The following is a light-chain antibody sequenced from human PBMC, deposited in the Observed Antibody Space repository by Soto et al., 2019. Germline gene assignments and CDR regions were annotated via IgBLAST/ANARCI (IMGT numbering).Light chain of an antibody. J-gene: IGLJ2*01. CDR3: CSYTSRSTLDVV. CDR1: SSDVGGYNY. Sequence: QSVLTQPASVSGSPGQSITISCTGTSSDVGGYNYVSWYQQHPGKAPKLMIYDVSNRPSGVSNRFSGSKSGNTASLTISGLQAEDEADYYCCSYTSRSTLDVVFGGGTKVTVL. V-gene: IGLV2-14*01. CDR2: DVS.